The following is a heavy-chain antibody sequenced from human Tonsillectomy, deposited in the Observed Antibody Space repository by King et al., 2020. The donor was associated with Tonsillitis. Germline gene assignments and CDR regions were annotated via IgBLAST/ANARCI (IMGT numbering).Heavy chain of an antibody. D-gene: IGHD3-10*01. J-gene: IGHJ5*02. V-gene: IGHV4-39*07. CDR3: ARNRPNYYGSGNYNWCDP. Sequence: VQLQESGPGLVKPSETLSLTCTVSGGSISSSSYSWGWIRQPPGKGLEWIGSISYSGCTYSNPSLKSRVTISVDTSKNQFSLKLSSVTAAYTAVYYCARNRPNYYGSGNYNWCDPWGQGTLDTVSS. CDR2: ISYSGCT. CDR1: GGSISSSSYS.